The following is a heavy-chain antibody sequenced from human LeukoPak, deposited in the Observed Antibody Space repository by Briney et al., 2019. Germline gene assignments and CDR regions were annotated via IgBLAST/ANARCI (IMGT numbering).Heavy chain of an antibody. Sequence: GGSLRISCSASGFSFSGHWMHWARQLPGKGLVWVSRISPTGSTTSYADSVKGRFTVSRDNAKNTLYLQVNNLRAEDTAVYYCARGPNSNWSGLDFWGQGTLLTVSS. D-gene: IGHD6-6*01. CDR3: ARGPNSNWSGLDF. CDR2: ISPTGSTT. J-gene: IGHJ4*02. V-gene: IGHV3-74*01. CDR1: GFSFSGHW.